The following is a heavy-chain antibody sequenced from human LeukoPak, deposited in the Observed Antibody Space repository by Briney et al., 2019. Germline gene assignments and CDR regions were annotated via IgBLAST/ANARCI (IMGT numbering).Heavy chain of an antibody. CDR2: IYYSGRT. Sequence: SETLSLTCTVSGGSISSSSYYWGWMRQPPGKGLECIGSIYYSGRTYYNPSLKSRVTISVDTSKNELSLKLSSVTAADTAVYYCARLGAAAGEFDYWGQGTLVTVSS. CDR1: GGSISSSSYY. CDR3: ARLGAAAGEFDY. V-gene: IGHV4-39*01. J-gene: IGHJ4*02. D-gene: IGHD6-13*01.